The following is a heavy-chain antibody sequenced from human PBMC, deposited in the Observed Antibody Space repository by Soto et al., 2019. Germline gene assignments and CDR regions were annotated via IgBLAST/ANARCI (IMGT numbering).Heavy chain of an antibody. D-gene: IGHD5-12*01. CDR2: ISFDAGII. J-gene: IGHJ5*02. Sequence: QEQLVESGGGLVQPGKSLRLSCVASGFSFSNHAMHWIRQAPGKGLEWVAMISFDAGIINYAASVKGRFTISRDNSRHTVFLQMNSLRRAATAAYYCANDFLGNDYWLDPWGQGTLVTVSS. CDR1: GFSFSNHA. V-gene: IGHV3-30*18. CDR3: ANDFLGNDYWLDP.